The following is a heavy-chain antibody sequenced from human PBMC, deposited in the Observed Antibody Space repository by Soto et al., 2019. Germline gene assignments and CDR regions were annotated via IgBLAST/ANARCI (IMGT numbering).Heavy chain of an antibody. Sequence: GESLKISCKGSGYSFTSYWIGWVRQMPGKGLEWMEIIYPGDSDTRYSPSFQGQVTISADKSISTAYLQWSSLKASDTAMYYCARQGIAAAGTGYYYYGMDVWGQGTTVTVSS. J-gene: IGHJ6*02. D-gene: IGHD6-13*01. V-gene: IGHV5-51*01. CDR1: GYSFTSYW. CDR3: ARQGIAAAGTGYYYYGMDV. CDR2: IYPGDSDT.